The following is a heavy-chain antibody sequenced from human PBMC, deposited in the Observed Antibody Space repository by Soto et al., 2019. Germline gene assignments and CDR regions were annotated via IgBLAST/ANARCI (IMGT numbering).Heavy chain of an antibody. CDR1: GYTLTELS. V-gene: IGHV1-24*01. CDR3: ATGPVLLWFGEFSRFDY. D-gene: IGHD3-10*01. J-gene: IGHJ4*02. Sequence: ASVKVSCKVSGYTLTELSMHWVRQAPGKGLEWKGGFDPEDGETIYAQKFQGRVTMTEDTSTDTAYMELSSLRSEDTAVYYCATGPVLLWFGEFSRFDYWGQGTLVTVSS. CDR2: FDPEDGET.